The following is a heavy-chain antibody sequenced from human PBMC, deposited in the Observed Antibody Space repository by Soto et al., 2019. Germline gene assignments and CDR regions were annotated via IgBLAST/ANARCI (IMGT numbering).Heavy chain of an antibody. V-gene: IGHV1-69*11. Sequence: QVHPVQSGTEVKKPGSSVKVSCKASGGTFSSSGFSWVRQAPGQGLEWMGMIVPSLDTTNYAQKFQARVTITADEVTSTAYMELGSLRSEDTAVYYCARWPQPRYTADPYAVDVWGQGTRVIVSS. D-gene: IGHD3-16*02. CDR2: IVPSLDTT. CDR3: ARWPQPRYTADPYAVDV. J-gene: IGHJ6*02. CDR1: GGTFSSSG.